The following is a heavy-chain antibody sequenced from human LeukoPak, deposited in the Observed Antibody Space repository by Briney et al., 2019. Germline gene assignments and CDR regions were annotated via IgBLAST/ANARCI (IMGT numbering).Heavy chain of an antibody. CDR3: ARDGFGNPLGY. Sequence: WGSLRLSCAGSGVTFSSYWMSWVRQAPGKGLEWVANIKQDGSEKYYVDSVKGRFTISRDNAKNSLYLQMNSLRAEDTAVYYCARDGFGNPLGYWGQGALVTVSS. V-gene: IGHV3-7*05. CDR1: GVTFSSYW. J-gene: IGHJ4*02. CDR2: IKQDGSEK. D-gene: IGHD4-23*01.